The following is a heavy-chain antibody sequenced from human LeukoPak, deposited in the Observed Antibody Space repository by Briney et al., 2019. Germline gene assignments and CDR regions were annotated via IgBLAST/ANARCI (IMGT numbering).Heavy chain of an antibody. CDR1: GRSVSTYY. CDR2: VCHSGNT. V-gene: IGHV4-59*02. J-gene: IGHJ4*02. Sequence: SETLSLTCTVSGRSVSTYYWSWIRQPPGQELECIGYVCHSGNTNCNPSLKSRLTMSLDTSKNHFSLRLSSVNAADTAVYYCARAGSGWSFDYWGQGSLVTVSS. D-gene: IGHD6-19*01. CDR3: ARAGSGWSFDY.